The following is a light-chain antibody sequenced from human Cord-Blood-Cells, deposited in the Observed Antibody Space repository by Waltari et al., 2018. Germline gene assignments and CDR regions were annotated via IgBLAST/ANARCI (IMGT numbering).Light chain of an antibody. Sequence: QSALTQPASVSGSPGQSITISCTGTSSDVGGYNYVSWYQQHPGKAPKLMIYDVSKRPSAVSTRFSGSTSGNTASLTISGLQAEDEADYYCSSYTSSSTWVFGGGTKLTVL. J-gene: IGLJ3*02. CDR1: SSDVGGYNY. V-gene: IGLV2-14*01. CDR3: SSYTSSSTWV. CDR2: DVS.